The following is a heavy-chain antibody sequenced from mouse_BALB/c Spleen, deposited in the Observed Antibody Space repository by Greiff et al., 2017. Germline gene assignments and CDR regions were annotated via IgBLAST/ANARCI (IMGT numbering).Heavy chain of an antibody. Sequence: VQLVESGPGLVAPSQSLSITCTVSGFSLTGYGVNWVRQPPGKGLEWLGMIWGDGSTDYNSALKSRLSISKDNSKSQVFLKMNSLQTDDTAMYYCARPSMITTGAWFAYWGQGTLVTVSA. CDR1: GFSLTGYG. D-gene: IGHD2-4*01. CDR2: IWGDGST. V-gene: IGHV2-6-7*01. J-gene: IGHJ3*01. CDR3: ARPSMITTGAWFAY.